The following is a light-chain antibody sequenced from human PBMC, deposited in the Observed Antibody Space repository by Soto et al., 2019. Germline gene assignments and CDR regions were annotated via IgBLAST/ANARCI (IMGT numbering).Light chain of an antibody. CDR1: SYNIGSNY. CDR3: AAWDDSLGGYV. CDR2: RNN. Sequence: QSVLTQPPSASGTPGQRVTISCSGSSYNIGSNYVYWYQQLPGTAPKLLIYRNNQRPSGVPDRFSGSKSGTSASLAISGLRSEDEADYYCAAWDDSLGGYVFGTGTKGTVL. J-gene: IGLJ1*01. V-gene: IGLV1-47*01.